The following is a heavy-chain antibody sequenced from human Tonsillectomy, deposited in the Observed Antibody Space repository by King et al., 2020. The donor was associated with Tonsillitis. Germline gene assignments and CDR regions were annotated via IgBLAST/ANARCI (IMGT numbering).Heavy chain of an antibody. CDR2: ISGSGGSK. Sequence: VQLVESGGGLVQPGGSLRLSCAASGFTFSSYAMSWVRQAPGKGLEGGSAISGSGGSKYYADSVKGRFTTSRDNSKNSLYLQMNSLRAEDTAVYSCAKTTRLEVYYYGMDVWGQGTTVTVSS. V-gene: IGHV3-23*04. CDR1: GFTFSSYA. D-gene: IGHD1-1*01. CDR3: AKTTRLEVYYYGMDV. J-gene: IGHJ6*02.